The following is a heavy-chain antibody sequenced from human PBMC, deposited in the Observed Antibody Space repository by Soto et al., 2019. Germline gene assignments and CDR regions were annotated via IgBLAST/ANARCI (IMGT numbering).Heavy chain of an antibody. D-gene: IGHD2-15*01. J-gene: IGHJ4*02. CDR2: ITVSGDVT. Sequence: QPGGSLRLSCVVSGFTFSSYAMNWVRQAPGRGLEWVSSITVSGDVTYHADSVRGRFTISRDNSKSTLFLLMNSLGADDTAVYYCAKGYSGSPWSHLGFWGLGTLVTVSS. V-gene: IGHV3-23*01. CDR3: AKGYSGSPWSHLGF. CDR1: GFTFSSYA.